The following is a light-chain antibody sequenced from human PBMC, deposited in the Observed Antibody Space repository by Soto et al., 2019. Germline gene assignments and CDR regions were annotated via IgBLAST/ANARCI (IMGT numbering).Light chain of an antibody. CDR2: DVS. J-gene: IGLJ1*01. CDR3: SSYTSTSTYV. CDR1: SSDVGGYNY. Sequence: QSVLTQPASVSGSPGQSITISCTGTSSDVGGYNYVSWYQQHPGKAPKLIIYDVSNRLSGVSNRFSGSKSGNTASLTISGLQAEDDTDYYCSSYTSTSTYVFGTGTKVTVL. V-gene: IGLV2-14*03.